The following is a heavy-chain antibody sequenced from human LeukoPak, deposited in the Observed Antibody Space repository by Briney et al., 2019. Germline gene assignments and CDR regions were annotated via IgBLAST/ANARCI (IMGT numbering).Heavy chain of an antibody. CDR1: GFTFSSYW. V-gene: IGHV3-74*01. D-gene: IGHD2-2*01. CDR2: INSDGSST. Sequence: GGSLRLSCAASGFTFSSYWMHWVRQAPGKGLVWVSRINSDGSSTSYADSVKGRFTISRDNAKDTLYLQMNSLRAEDTAVYYCASCRRGSTSCYSWDAFDIWGQGTMVTVSS. CDR3: ASCRRGSTSCYSWDAFDI. J-gene: IGHJ3*02.